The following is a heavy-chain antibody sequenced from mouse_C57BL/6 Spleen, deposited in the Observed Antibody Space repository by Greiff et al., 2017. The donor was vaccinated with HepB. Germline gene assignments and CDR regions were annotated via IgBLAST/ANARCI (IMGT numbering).Heavy chain of an antibody. J-gene: IGHJ4*01. V-gene: IGHV1-72*01. CDR3: ARSTYDSNYVGAMDY. D-gene: IGHD2-5*01. CDR1: GYTFTSYW. CDR2: IDPNSGGT. Sequence: VQLQQSGAELVKPGASVKLSCKASGYTFTSYWMHWVKQRPGRGLEWIGRIDPNSGGTKYNEKFKSKATLTVDKPSSTAYMQLSSLTSADSAVYYCARSTYDSNYVGAMDYWGQGASVTVSS.